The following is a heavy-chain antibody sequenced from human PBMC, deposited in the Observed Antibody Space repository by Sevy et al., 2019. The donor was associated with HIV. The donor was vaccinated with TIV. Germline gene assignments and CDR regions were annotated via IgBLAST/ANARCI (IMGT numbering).Heavy chain of an antibody. CDR2: IFSSGST. CDR3: VSIFLSYRSGWSYFDY. V-gene: IGHV3-66*02. Sequence: GGSLRLSCAISGFTVNDKYIIWVRQAPGKGLEWVSVIFSSGSTYYADSAKGRFTISSDNSKNTVDLQMNSVRAEDTTVYYCVSIFLSYRSGWSYFDYWGQGTLVTVSS. D-gene: IGHD6-19*01. CDR1: GFTVNDKY. J-gene: IGHJ4*02.